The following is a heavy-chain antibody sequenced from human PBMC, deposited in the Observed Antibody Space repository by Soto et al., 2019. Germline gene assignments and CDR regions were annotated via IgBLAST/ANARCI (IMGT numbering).Heavy chain of an antibody. CDR1: GYTFTSYG. Sequence: ASVKVSCKASGYTFTSYGISWVRQAPGQGLEWMGWITAYNGNTDYAQKLQGRVTMTTDTSTGTAYMELKSLRSDDTAVYYCARDTSTWSYGMDVWGQGTTVTVSS. CDR3: ARDTSTWSYGMDV. J-gene: IGHJ6*02. V-gene: IGHV1-18*01. CDR2: ITAYNGNT. D-gene: IGHD2-2*01.